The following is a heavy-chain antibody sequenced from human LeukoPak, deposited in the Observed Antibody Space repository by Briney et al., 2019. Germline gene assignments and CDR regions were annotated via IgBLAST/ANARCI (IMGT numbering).Heavy chain of an antibody. CDR3: ARDAGVTPLDY. Sequence: PSETLSLTCTVSGGSISSYYWSWIRQPPGKGLEWIGYIYYSGSTNYNPSLKSRVTISVDTSKNQFSLKLSSVTAADTAVYYCARDAGVTPLDYWGQGTLVTVSS. V-gene: IGHV4-59*01. CDR1: GGSISSYY. J-gene: IGHJ4*02. CDR2: IYYSGST. D-gene: IGHD2-21*02.